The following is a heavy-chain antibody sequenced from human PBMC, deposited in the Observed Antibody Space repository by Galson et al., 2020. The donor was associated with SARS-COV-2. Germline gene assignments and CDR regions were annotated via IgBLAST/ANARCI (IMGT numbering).Heavy chain of an antibody. J-gene: IGHJ4*02. CDR2: IRGDGSET. CDR1: GFTFSDYG. CDR3: TREGWQGGC. Sequence: GGSLRLSCVVSGFTFSDYGMNWIRQAPGKGMEWVANIRGDGSETNYADSVQGRFSISRENAVDTLYLELNSLRVDDTAVYYCTREGWQGGCWGQGTRVTVSS. D-gene: IGHD6-19*01. V-gene: IGHV3-7*01.